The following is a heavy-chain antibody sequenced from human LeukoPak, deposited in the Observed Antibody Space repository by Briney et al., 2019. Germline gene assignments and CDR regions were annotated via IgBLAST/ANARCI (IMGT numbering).Heavy chain of an antibody. CDR1: GFTFASYT. Sequence: GGSLRLSCAASGFTFASYTMTWVRQAPGKGLECVSGISGSGSSTNYADSVKGRFTISRDNSKSYLYLQMNSLRAEDTAVYFCAKDQEGSYFYDTSGSALDFWGQGTLVTVSS. V-gene: IGHV3-23*01. D-gene: IGHD3-22*01. CDR3: AKDQEGSYFYDTSGSALDF. J-gene: IGHJ4*02. CDR2: ISGSGSST.